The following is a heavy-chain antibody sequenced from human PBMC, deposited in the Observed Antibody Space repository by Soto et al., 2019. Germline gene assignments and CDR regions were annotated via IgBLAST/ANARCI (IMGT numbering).Heavy chain of an antibody. J-gene: IGHJ6*03. D-gene: IGHD3-3*01. CDR2: IFSNDEK. CDR3: ARIPGYYDFWSGYYDPAQPNYYYYYMDV. V-gene: IGHV2-26*01. CDR1: GFSLSNARMG. Sequence: SGPTLVNPTETLTLTCTVSGFSLSNARMGVSWIRQPPGKALEWLAHIFSNDEKSYSTSLKSRLTISKDTSKSQVVLTMTNMDPVDTATYYCARIPGYYDFWSGYYDPAQPNYYYYYMDVWGKGTTVTVSS.